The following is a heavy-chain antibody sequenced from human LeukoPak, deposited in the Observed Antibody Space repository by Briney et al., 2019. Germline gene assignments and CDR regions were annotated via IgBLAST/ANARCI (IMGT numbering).Heavy chain of an antibody. J-gene: IGHJ4*02. CDR3: ARAGYTGCFDY. CDR1: GFSFSSYE. CDR2: ISSSGSTV. Sequence: GGSLRLSCAASGFSFSSYEMNWVRQAPGKGLEWISYISSSGSTVNYADSVKGRVTISRDNAKNSLYLQMNSLRAEDTAVYYCARAGYTGCFDYWGQGTLVTVSS. V-gene: IGHV3-48*03. D-gene: IGHD2-2*02.